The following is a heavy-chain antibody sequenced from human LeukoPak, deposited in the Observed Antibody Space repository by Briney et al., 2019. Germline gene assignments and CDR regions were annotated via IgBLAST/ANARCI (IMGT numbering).Heavy chain of an antibody. Sequence: GASVKVSCKASRYTFTGYYMHWVRQVPGQGLEWMGWMNPNTGNTGYAQKFQGRVTITRNTSISTAFMELSSLRSEDTAVYYCARRAVGNSYYYSMDVWGKGTTVTVSS. CDR3: ARRAVGNSYYYSMDV. V-gene: IGHV1-8*03. J-gene: IGHJ6*03. CDR2: MNPNTGNT. D-gene: IGHD6-19*01. CDR1: RYTFTGYY.